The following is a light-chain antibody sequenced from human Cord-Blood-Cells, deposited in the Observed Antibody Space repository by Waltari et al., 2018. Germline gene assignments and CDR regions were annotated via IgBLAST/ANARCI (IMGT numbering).Light chain of an antibody. Sequence: EIVLTQSPGTLSLSEGERATLSCRASQSVSSSYLVWYQQKPGQAPRLLIYDASSRDTGVPSRFSGSVSGTDFTLTISRLEPEDFAMYYCQQYGNPPLTFGGGTKVEIK. J-gene: IGKJ4*01. CDR3: QQYGNPPLT. CDR2: DAS. V-gene: IGKV3-20*01. CDR1: QSVSSSY.